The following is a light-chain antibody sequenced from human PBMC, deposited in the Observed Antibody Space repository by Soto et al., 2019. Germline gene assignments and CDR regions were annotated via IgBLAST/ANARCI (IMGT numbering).Light chain of an antibody. CDR2: AAS. CDR3: QQSYSTPIT. CDR1: QSISSY. Sequence: DIQMTQSQSSLSASVGDRVTITCRASQSISSYLNWYQQKPGEATKLLIYAASSLQSGVPSRFSGSGSGTDFTLTISSLQPEDFATYYCQQSYSTPITFGQGTRLE. J-gene: IGKJ5*01. V-gene: IGKV1-39*01.